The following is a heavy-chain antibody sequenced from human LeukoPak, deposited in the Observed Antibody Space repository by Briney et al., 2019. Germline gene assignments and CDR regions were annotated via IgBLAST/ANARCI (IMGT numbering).Heavy chain of an antibody. J-gene: IGHJ4*02. V-gene: IGHV3-30*18. D-gene: IGHD5-18*01. CDR3: ANGGGYSYGSEFDY. CDR2: ISYDGSNK. CDR1: GFTFSSYG. Sequence: GSLRLSCAASGFTFSSYGMHWVRQAPGKGLEWVAVISYDGSNKYYADSVKGRFTISRDNSKNTLYLQMNSLRAEDTAVYYCANGGGYSYGSEFDYWGQGTLVTVSS.